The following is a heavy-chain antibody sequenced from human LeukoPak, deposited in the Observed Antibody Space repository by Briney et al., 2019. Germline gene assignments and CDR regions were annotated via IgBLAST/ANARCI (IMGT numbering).Heavy chain of an antibody. CDR3: ARDRGSSWTSGYYYYMDV. CDR1: GGSISSYY. D-gene: IGHD6-13*01. J-gene: IGHJ6*03. CDR2: IYTSGST. V-gene: IGHV4-4*07. Sequence: SGTLSLTCTVSGGSISSYYWSWIRQPAGKGLEWIGRIYTSGSTNYNPSLKSRVTMSVDTSKNQFSLKLSSVTAADTAVYHCARDRGSSWTSGYYYYMDVWGKGTTVTVSS.